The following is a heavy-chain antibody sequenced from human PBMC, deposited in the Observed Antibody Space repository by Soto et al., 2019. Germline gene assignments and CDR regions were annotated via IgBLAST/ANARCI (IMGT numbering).Heavy chain of an antibody. CDR2: IYHSGST. Sequence: PSETLSLTCAVSGGSISSGGYSWSWIRQPPGKGLEWIGYIYHSGSTYYNPSLKSRVTISVDRSKNQFSLKLSSVTAADTAVYYCARGGRGYCSSTSCRNWFDPWGQGTLVTVSS. V-gene: IGHV4-30-2*01. J-gene: IGHJ5*02. CDR1: GGSISSGGYS. CDR3: ARGGRGYCSSTSCRNWFDP. D-gene: IGHD2-2*01.